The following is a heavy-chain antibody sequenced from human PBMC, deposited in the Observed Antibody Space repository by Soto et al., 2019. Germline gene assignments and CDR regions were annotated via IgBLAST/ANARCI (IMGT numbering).Heavy chain of an antibody. CDR3: ARLRRETMDVFYYGKDV. D-gene: IGHD3-10*01. CDR2: INPVDSDT. CDR1: GYSFISYW. Sequence: PGETLEISCKGSGYSFISYWIGWVRQMPGKGLEGMGIINPVDSDTRYSASFQGQVAVSADKSIGTASLQWSTLEASDTAIYDGARLRRETMDVFYYGKDVWGQGTTDTGS. V-gene: IGHV5-51*01. J-gene: IGHJ6*02.